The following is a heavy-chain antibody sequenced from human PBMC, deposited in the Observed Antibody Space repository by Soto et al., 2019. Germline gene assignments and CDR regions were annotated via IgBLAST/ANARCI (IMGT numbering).Heavy chain of an antibody. Sequence: QVQLVQSGAEVKKPGASVKVSCKASGYTFNTYGFSWVRQAPGQGLEWMGWIGAHNGDTNYAQNFQGRVTMTTDTXXXXXXXXXXXXXXXXXXXXXXXXXXXXXXGFDPWGQGTLVTVSS. CDR2: IGAHNGDT. D-gene: IGHD3-9*01. J-gene: IGHJ5*02. V-gene: IGHV1-18*01. CDR3: XXXXXXXXGFDP. CDR1: GYTFNTYG.